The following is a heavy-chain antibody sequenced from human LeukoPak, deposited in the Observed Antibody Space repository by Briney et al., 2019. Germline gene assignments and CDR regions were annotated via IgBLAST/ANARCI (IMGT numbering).Heavy chain of an antibody. Sequence: GASVKVSCKASGYTFTGYYMHWVRQAPGQGLEWMGWINPNSGGTNYAQKLQGRVTMTTDTSTSTAYMELRSLRSDDTAVYYCAREGRAHGGNYDYWGQGTLVTVSS. CDR3: AREGRAHGGNYDY. D-gene: IGHD3-22*01. V-gene: IGHV1-2*02. J-gene: IGHJ4*02. CDR1: GYTFTGYY. CDR2: INPNSGGT.